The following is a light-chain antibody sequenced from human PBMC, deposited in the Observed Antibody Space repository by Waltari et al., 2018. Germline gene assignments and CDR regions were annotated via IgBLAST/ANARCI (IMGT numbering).Light chain of an antibody. CDR2: TAS. V-gene: IGKV1-9*01. J-gene: IGKJ2*01. Sequence: LTQSPSFLSASVGDRVTITCRASQGISSYLAWYQQKPGKAPKLLIYTASTLQSGVPSRFSGSGSGTEFTLTISSLQPEDFATYYCQHLNSYPVTFGQGTKLEIK. CDR1: QGISSY. CDR3: QHLNSYPVT.